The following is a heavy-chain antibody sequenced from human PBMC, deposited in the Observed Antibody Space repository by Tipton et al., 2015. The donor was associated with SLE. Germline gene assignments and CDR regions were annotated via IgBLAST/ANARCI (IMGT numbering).Heavy chain of an antibody. CDR3: AREARGTVTADDY. Sequence: GSLRLSCAASGFTFSGHTMSWVRQAPGKRLEWVSSITSSSRYIYYADSVKGRFTISRDNAKNSLYLQMNSLRAEDTAVYYCAREARGTVTADDYWGQGTLVTVSS. J-gene: IGHJ4*02. CDR2: ITSSSRYI. D-gene: IGHD2-21*02. CDR1: GFTFSGHT. V-gene: IGHV3-21*03.